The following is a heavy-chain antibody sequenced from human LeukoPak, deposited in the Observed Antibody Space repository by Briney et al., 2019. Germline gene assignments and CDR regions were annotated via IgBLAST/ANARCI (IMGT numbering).Heavy chain of an antibody. D-gene: IGHD5/OR15-5a*01. V-gene: IGHV1-2*02. CDR1: GYTFTGYY. CDR3: ARESLSTPFDY. J-gene: IGHJ4*02. Sequence: GASVKVSCKASGYTFTGYYIHWVRQAPGQGLEWMGWINPNSGGTNYAQKFQGRVTMTRDTSISTAYMEPSRLRSDDTAVYYCARESLSTPFDYWGQGTLVTVSS. CDR2: INPNSGGT.